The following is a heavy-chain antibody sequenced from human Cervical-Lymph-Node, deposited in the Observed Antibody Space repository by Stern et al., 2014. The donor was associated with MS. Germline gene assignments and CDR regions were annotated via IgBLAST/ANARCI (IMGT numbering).Heavy chain of an antibody. V-gene: IGHV1-69*01. CDR1: GDRFSNFD. CDR2: LTPLFGTA. CDR3: TRHQVGIAAF. Sequence: VQLVESGAEVKKPGSSVKVACKASGDRFSNFDISWVRQAPGKGLEWMGGLTPLFGTANYAQRVPGRVTFKADVYTGTVYMPMSSLRSDDTAVYYCTRHQVGIAAFWGQGTLVTVSS. J-gene: IGHJ4*02. D-gene: IGHD2-2*01.